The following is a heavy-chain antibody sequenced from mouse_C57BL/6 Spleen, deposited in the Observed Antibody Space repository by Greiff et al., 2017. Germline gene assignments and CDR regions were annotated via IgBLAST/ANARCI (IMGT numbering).Heavy chain of an antibody. V-gene: IGHV5-4*01. CDR1: GFTFSSYA. Sequence: EVMLVESGGGLVKPGGSLKLSCAASGFTFSSYAMSWVRQTPEKRLEWVATISHGGSYTYYPDNVKGRFTITRDNAKNNLYLQMSHLKSEDTAMYYCARDQDYGTRFADWGQGTLVTVSA. D-gene: IGHD1-1*01. J-gene: IGHJ3*01. CDR3: ARDQDYGTRFAD. CDR2: ISHGGSYT.